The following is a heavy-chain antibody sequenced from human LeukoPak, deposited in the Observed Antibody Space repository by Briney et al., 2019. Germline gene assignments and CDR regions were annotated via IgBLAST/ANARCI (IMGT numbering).Heavy chain of an antibody. CDR1: GFTFSSYG. D-gene: IGHD5-18*01. CDR2: IWYDGSNK. V-gene: IGHV3-33*01. J-gene: IGHJ4*02. CDR3: ARDRPDRGYSYGRDFDL. Sequence: PGRSLRLSCAASGFTFSSYGMHWVRQAPGKGLEWVAVIWYDGSNKYYADSVKGRFTISRDNSKNTLYLQMNSLRVEDTATYYCARDRPDRGYSYGRDFDLWGQGTLVTVSS.